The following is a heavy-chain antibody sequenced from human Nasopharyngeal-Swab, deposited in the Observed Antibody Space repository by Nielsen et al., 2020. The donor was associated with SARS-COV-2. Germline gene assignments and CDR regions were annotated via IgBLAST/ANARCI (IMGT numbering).Heavy chain of an antibody. CDR1: GYTFTGYY. J-gene: IGHJ5*02. D-gene: IGHD4-17*01. CDR2: INPNSGGT. Sequence: ASVKVSCKASGYTFTGYYRHWVRQAPGQGLEWMGWINPNSGGTNYAQKFQGRVTMTRDTSISTAYMELSRLRSDDTAVYYCASGRISTVTKRGTWFDPWGQGTLVTVSS. CDR3: ASGRISTVTKRGTWFDP. V-gene: IGHV1-2*02.